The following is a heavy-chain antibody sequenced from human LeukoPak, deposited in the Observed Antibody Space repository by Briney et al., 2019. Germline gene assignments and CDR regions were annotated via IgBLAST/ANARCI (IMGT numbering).Heavy chain of an antibody. V-gene: IGHV4/OR15-8*01. Sequence: SETLSLTCDVSGGSIDSTNWWNWVRQPPGKGLEWIGEIHHDGRINYNPSLKSRVTLSVDKSKNQFSLRLNSVTAADTAMYYCARSNDHLWGNYPDYWGQGTLVTVS. CDR2: IHHDGRI. J-gene: IGHJ4*02. CDR1: GGSIDSTNW. CDR3: ARSNDHLWGNYPDY. D-gene: IGHD3-16*02.